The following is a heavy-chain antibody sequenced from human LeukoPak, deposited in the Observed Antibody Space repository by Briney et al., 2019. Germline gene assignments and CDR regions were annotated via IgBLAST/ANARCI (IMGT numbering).Heavy chain of an antibody. D-gene: IGHD6-19*01. V-gene: IGHV3-23*01. CDR1: GFTFSSYG. Sequence: GGTLRLSCAASGFTFSSYGMSWVRQAPGKGLEWVSGISGSDGRTYYADSVKGRFTISRDNSKNTLYLQMNSLRAEDTAVYYCAKDADGSGWYNNWFDPWGQGTLVTVSS. CDR2: ISGSDGRT. CDR3: AKDADGSGWYNNWFDP. J-gene: IGHJ5*02.